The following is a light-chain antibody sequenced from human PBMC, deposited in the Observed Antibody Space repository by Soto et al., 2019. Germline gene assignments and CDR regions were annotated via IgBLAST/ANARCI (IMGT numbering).Light chain of an antibody. V-gene: IGLV2-14*01. J-gene: IGLJ2*01. CDR3: SSYTTSDTLV. CDR1: SSDVGRYNY. CDR2: EVS. Sequence: QSVLTQPASVSGSPGQSITISCIGTSSDVGRYNYVSWYQQHPGKVPELMIYEVSNRPSGVSDRFSGSKSGNTASLTISGLQAEDEADYYCSSYTTSDTLVFGGGTKLTVL.